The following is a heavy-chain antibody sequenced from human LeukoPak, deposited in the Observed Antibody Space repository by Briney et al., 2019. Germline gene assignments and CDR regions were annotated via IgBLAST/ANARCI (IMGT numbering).Heavy chain of an antibody. V-gene: IGHV4-59*12. CDR3: ARGRRITKRPGALIYYYYMDV. CDR1: GGSISSYY. D-gene: IGHD3-10*01. Sequence: PSETLSLTCTISGGSISSYYWSWIRQPPGKGLEWIGYIYYTGSTNHNPSLKSRVTISVDTSKNQFSLKLSSVTAADTAVYYCARGRRITKRPGALIYYYYMDVWGKGTTVTVSS. J-gene: IGHJ6*03. CDR2: IYYTGST.